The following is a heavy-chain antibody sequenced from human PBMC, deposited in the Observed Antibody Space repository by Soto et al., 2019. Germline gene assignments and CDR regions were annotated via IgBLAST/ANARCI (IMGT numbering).Heavy chain of an antibody. J-gene: IGHJ4*02. CDR1: GFTFSTYG. V-gene: IGHV3-33*01. CDR2: IWYDGTNK. CDR3: ATDGPRIAVAGTYPDH. Sequence: PGGSLRLSCAAPGFTFSTYGMHWVRQAPGKGLEWLAIIWYDGTNKFYADSVKGRFTVSRDNYKNTLYLQMNGLRAEDTAVYYCATDGPRIAVAGTYPDHWGQGTLVTVSS. D-gene: IGHD6-19*01.